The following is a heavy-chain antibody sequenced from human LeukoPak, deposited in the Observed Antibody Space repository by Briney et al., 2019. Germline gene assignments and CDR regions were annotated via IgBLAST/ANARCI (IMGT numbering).Heavy chain of an antibody. D-gene: IGHD3-10*01. CDR1: GGSMSSGGYY. J-gene: IGHJ4*02. CDR2: IYYSGST. Sequence: PSQTLSLTCNVSGGSMSSGGYYWSWIRQHPGKGLEWIGYIYYSGSTYYNPSLKSRVIISVDTSKNQFSLKLTSVTAADTAVYYCARDGGSGGYYFDSWGQGTLVTVSS. CDR3: ARDGGSGGYYFDS. V-gene: IGHV4-31*03.